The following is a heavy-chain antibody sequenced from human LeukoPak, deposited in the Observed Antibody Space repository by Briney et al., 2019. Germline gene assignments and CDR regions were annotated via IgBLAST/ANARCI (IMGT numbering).Heavy chain of an antibody. CDR3: ARDWWGQNYFDY. V-gene: IGHV1-2*02. CDR1: GYIFTAYY. Sequence: ASVTVSFKSSGYIFTAYYIYWVRQAPGQGLAWMGWINPNAGGTSYAEKFQGRVTMTRDTSISTAYMELSRLRSDDTAVYYCARDWWGQNYFDYWGQGTLVTISS. D-gene: IGHD2-21*02. J-gene: IGHJ4*02. CDR2: INPNAGGT.